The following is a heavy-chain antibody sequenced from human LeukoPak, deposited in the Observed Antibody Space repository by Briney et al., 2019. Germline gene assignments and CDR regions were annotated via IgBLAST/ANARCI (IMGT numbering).Heavy chain of an antibody. J-gene: IGHJ6*02. D-gene: IGHD3-22*01. Sequence: PEASVKVSCKASGYTFTRHYIHWVRQAPGQGLEWMGIINPSGGSARNAQKFQGRVTMTRDTSTSTVYMELSSLRSEDTALYYCAREEMIVVVNYYYYGMDVWGQGTTVTVSS. V-gene: IGHV1-46*01. CDR1: GYTFTRHY. CDR3: AREEMIVVVNYYYYGMDV. CDR2: INPSGGSA.